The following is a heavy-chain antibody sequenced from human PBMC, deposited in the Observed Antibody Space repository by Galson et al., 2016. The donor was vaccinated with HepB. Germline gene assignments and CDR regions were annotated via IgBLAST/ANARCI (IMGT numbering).Heavy chain of an antibody. D-gene: IGHD3-3*02. V-gene: IGHV3-74*01. Sequence: SLRLSCAASGFTFSSYWMHWVRQAPGKGLVWVSRINSDGSSTSYADYGKGRFTISRDNAKNTLYLQMNSLRAEDTAVYYCARVGAFMEWSLGYWGQGTLVTVSS. J-gene: IGHJ4*02. CDR3: ARVGAFMEWSLGY. CDR1: GFTFSSYW. CDR2: INSDGSST.